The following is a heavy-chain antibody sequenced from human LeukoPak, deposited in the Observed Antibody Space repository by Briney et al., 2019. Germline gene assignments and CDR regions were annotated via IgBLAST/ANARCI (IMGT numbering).Heavy chain of an antibody. CDR3: AKGYYYDSSGYFDH. J-gene: IGHJ4*02. CDR1: GFTFSSYA. Sequence: GGSLRLSCAASGFTFSSYAMSWVRQAPGKGLEWVSAISGSGGSTYYADSVKGRFTISRDNSKNTLYLQMNSLRAEDTAVYFCAKGYYYDSSGYFDHWGQGTLVTVSS. D-gene: IGHD3-22*01. V-gene: IGHV3-23*01. CDR2: ISGSGGST.